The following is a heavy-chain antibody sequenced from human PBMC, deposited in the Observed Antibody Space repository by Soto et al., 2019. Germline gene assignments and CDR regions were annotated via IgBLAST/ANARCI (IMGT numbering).Heavy chain of an antibody. D-gene: IGHD3-22*01. J-gene: IGHJ4*02. V-gene: IGHV4-30-4*02. CDR1: GGSINSGDYY. CDR2: INYSGTT. CDR3: ARAYYDSSGYYYLVLDY. Sequence: SETLSLTCTVSGGSINSGDYYWSWIRQPPGKGLEWIGYINYSGTTYYNPSLKSRVTISVDTSKNQFSLKLSSVTAADTAVYYCARAYYDSSGYYYLVLDYWGQGTLVTVSS.